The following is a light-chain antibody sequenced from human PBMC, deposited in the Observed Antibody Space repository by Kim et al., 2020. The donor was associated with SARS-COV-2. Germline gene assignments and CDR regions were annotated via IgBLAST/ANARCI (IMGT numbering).Light chain of an antibody. V-gene: IGKV3-20*01. Sequence: LSPGERASLPCRASQSVSSNYLAWYQQKPGQAPRLLIYGASSRATGIPDSFSGSGSGTDFTLTISSLEPEDFAVYYCQQYGSSPYTFGQGTKLEI. CDR3: QQYGSSPYT. CDR1: QSVSSNY. CDR2: GAS. J-gene: IGKJ2*01.